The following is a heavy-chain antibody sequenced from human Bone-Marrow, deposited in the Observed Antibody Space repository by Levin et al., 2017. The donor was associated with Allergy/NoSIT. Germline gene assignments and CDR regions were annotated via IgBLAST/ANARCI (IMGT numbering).Heavy chain of an antibody. J-gene: IGHJ6*02. Sequence: SETLSLTCTVSGGSISSGDYYWSWIRQPPGKGLEWIGYIYYSGSTYYNPSLKSRVTISVDTSKNQFSLKLSSVTAADTAVYYCARHTTYRSITIFGVVIRTTYYYDGMDVWGQGTTVTVSS. CDR1: GGSISSGDYY. CDR2: IYYSGST. D-gene: IGHD3-3*01. CDR3: ARHTTYRSITIFGVVIRTTYYYDGMDV. V-gene: IGHV4-30-4*01.